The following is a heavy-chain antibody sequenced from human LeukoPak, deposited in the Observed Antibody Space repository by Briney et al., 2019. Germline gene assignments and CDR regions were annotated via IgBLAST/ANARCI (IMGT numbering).Heavy chain of an antibody. Sequence: GGSLRLSCAASGFTFSSYGMSWVRQAPGKGLEWVSAISGSGGSTYYADSVKGRFTISRDNSKNTLYLQMNSLRAEDTAVYYCARLSTAGYSSGWYPGYWGQGTLVTVSS. CDR3: ARLSTAGYSSGWYPGY. J-gene: IGHJ4*02. D-gene: IGHD6-19*01. CDR1: GFTFSSYG. V-gene: IGHV3-23*01. CDR2: ISGSGGST.